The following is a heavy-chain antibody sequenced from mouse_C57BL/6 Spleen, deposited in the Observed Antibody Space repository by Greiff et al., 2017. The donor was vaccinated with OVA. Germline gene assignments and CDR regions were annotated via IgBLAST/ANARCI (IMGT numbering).Heavy chain of an antibody. J-gene: IGHJ4*01. CDR1: GFTFSDYY. Sequence: EVKLMESGGGLVQPGGSLKLSCASSGFTFSDYYMYWVRQTPEKRLEWVAYISNGGGSTYYPDTVKGRFTISRDNAKNTLYLQMSRLKSEDTAMYYCARQTDSSGYVGYAMDYWGQGTSVTVSS. CDR2: ISNGGGST. CDR3: ARQTDSSGYVGYAMDY. D-gene: IGHD3-2*02. V-gene: IGHV5-12*01.